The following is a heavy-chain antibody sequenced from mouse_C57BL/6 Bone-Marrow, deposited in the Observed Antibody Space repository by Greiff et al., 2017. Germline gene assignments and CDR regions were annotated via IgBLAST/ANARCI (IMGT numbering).Heavy chain of an antibody. J-gene: IGHJ1*03. Sequence: VKLQQPGAELVMPGASVKLSCKASGYTFTSYWMHWVKQRPGQGLEWIGEIDPSDSYTNYNQKFKGKSTLTVDKSSSTAYMQLSSLTSEDSAVYYCAREGYGSSSYWYFDVWGTGTTVTVSS. CDR2: IDPSDSYT. D-gene: IGHD1-1*01. CDR3: AREGYGSSSYWYFDV. V-gene: IGHV1-69*01. CDR1: GYTFTSYW.